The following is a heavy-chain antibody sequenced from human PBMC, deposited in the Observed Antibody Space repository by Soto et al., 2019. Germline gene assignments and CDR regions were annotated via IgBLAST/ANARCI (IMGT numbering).Heavy chain of an antibody. CDR2: IYYSGST. J-gene: IGHJ5*02. CDR1: GGSISSSSYY. V-gene: IGHV4-39*01. Sequence: QLQLQESGPGLVKPSETLSLTCTVSGGSISSSSYYWGWIRQPPGKGLEWIGSIYYSGSTYYNPSLKSRVTISVDPSKNQFSLKLSSVTAADTAVYYCARHRTRSVLSDPWGQGTLVTVSS. CDR3: ARHRTRSVLSDP. D-gene: IGHD3-16*02.